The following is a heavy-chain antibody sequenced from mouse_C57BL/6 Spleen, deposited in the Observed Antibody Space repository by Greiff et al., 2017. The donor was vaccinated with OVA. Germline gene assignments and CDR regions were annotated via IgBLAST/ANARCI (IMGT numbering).Heavy chain of an antibody. V-gene: IGHV1-69*01. J-gene: IGHJ2*01. D-gene: IGHD1-1*01. CDR3: ARKGLATDYLDY. CDR2: IDPSDSYT. CDR1: GYTFTSYW. Sequence: QVQLKQPGAELVMPGASVKLSCKASGYTFTSYWMHWVKQRPGQGLEWIGEIDPSDSYTNYNPKFQGKSTLTVDKSSSTAYMQLSSLTSEDSAVYCCARKGLATDYLDYWGQGTTLTVSS.